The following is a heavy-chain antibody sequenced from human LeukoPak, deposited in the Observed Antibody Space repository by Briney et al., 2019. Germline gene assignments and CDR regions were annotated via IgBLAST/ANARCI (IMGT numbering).Heavy chain of an antibody. Sequence: PSETLSLTCTVSGGSISSSSYYWGWIRQPPGKGLEWIGYIYYSGSTNYNPSLKSRVTISVDTSKNQFSLKLSSVTAADTAVYYCARDYGSGSYYAFDIWGQGTMVTVSS. D-gene: IGHD3-10*01. CDR1: GGSISSSSYY. CDR3: ARDYGSGSYYAFDI. J-gene: IGHJ3*02. V-gene: IGHV4-61*05. CDR2: IYYSGST.